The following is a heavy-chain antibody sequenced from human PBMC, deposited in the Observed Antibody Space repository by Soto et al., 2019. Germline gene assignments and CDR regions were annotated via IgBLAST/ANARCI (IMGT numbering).Heavy chain of an antibody. CDR3: ARELLYCSSTSCYLYYGMDV. D-gene: IGHD2-2*01. V-gene: IGHV3-48*03. CDR1: GFTFSSYE. CDR2: ISSSGSTI. Sequence: HPVGSLRLSCAASGFTFSSYEMNWVRQAPGKGLEWVSYISSSGSTIYYADSVKGRFTISRDNAKNSLYLQMNSLRAEDTAVYYCARELLYCSSTSCYLYYGMDVWGQGTTVPVAS. J-gene: IGHJ6*02.